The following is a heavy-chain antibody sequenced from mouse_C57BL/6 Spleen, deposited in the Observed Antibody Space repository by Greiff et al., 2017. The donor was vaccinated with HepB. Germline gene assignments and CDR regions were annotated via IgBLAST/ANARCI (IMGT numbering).Heavy chain of an antibody. CDR2: ISSGSSTI. J-gene: IGHJ2*01. CDR3: ARLTGTGYFDY. V-gene: IGHV5-17*01. CDR1: GFTFSDYG. Sequence: EVKVEESGGGLVKPGGSLKLSCAASGFTFSDYGMHWVRQAPEKGLEWVAYISSGSSTIYYADTVKGRFTISRDNAKNTLFLQMTSLRSEDTAMYYCARLTGTGYFDYWGQGTTLTVSS. D-gene: IGHD4-1*01.